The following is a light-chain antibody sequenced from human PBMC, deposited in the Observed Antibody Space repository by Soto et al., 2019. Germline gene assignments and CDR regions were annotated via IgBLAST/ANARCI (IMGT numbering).Light chain of an antibody. Sequence: EIVLTQSLGTLSLSPGERVTLSCRASQSVRSSYLAWYQQMPGQAPRLLIYGASRRATGIADRFSGRGSGTDFTLTISRLEPEDFAVYYCQQYGRSWTFGQGTKVESK. CDR3: QQYGRSWT. CDR1: QSVRSSY. V-gene: IGKV3-20*01. CDR2: GAS. J-gene: IGKJ1*01.